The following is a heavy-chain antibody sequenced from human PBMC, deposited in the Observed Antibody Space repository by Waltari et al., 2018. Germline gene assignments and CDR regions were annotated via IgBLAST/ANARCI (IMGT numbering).Heavy chain of an antibody. D-gene: IGHD6-13*01. CDR3: ARFSVSSSWYDATDY. CDR2: IYYSGST. V-gene: IGHV4-59*01. Sequence: QVQLQESGPGLVKPSETLSLTCTVHGGSISRYYWSWIRQPPGKGLEWIGYIYYSGSTNYNPSLKSRVTISVDTSKNQFSLKLSSVTAADTAVYYCARFSVSSSWYDATDYWGQGTLVTVSS. J-gene: IGHJ4*02. CDR1: GGSISRYY.